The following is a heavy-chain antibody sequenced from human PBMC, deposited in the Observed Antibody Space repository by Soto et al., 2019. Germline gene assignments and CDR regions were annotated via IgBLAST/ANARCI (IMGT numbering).Heavy chain of an antibody. D-gene: IGHD2-21*02. CDR1: GFTFSSYG. J-gene: IGHJ4*02. Sequence: QVQLVESGGGVVQPGRSLRLSCAASGFTFSSYGMHWVRQAPGKGLEWVAVISYDGSNQYYADSVKGRFTISRYNSKNTLFLQMNSLRAEDTAVYYCAKDSRILVVTAPYDYWGQGTLVTVSA. CDR3: AKDSRILVVTAPYDY. CDR2: ISYDGSNQ. V-gene: IGHV3-30*18.